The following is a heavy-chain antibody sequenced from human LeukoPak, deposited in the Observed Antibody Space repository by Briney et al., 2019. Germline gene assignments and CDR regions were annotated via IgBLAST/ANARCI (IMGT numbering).Heavy chain of an antibody. CDR2: IYYSGTT. CDR3: ARHARSDYANAKFDC. J-gene: IGHJ4*02. V-gene: IGHV4-31*03. Sequence: SETLSLTCTVSGGSISSGGYYWSWIRQHPGKGLEWIGCIYYSGTTYYHPSLRSRVTMSVDTSKNQFSLKLSSVAAADTAVYYCARHARSDYANAKFDCWGQGALVTVSS. D-gene: IGHD4-17*01. CDR1: GGSISSGGYY.